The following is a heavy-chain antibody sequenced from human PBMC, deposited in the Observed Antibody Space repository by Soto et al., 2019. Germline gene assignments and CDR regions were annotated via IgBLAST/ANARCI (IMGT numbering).Heavy chain of an antibody. Sequence: AAVKCSFKASGYTFTSYDINWVRQATGQVLECMGWMNPNSGNTGYAQKFQGRVTMTRNTSISTAYMELSSLRSEDTDVYYWATGLRYLGNYYCYYGMDVWGQGTTVTDSS. J-gene: IGHJ6*02. V-gene: IGHV1-8*01. CDR3: ATGLRYLGNYYCYYGMDV. CDR2: MNPNSGNT. CDR1: GYTFTSYD. D-gene: IGHD3-9*01.